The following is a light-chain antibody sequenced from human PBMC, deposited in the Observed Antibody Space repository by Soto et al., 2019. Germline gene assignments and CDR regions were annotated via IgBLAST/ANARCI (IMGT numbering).Light chain of an antibody. Sequence: QSVLTQPASVSECPRQSITISCAGTRIHVGGYNHVSWYQQHADKAPKLLIHEVSNRPSGVSNRFSGSKSGNTASLTISGLQAVFEADYYCRSYTIIXTYVFGRRTTV. CDR1: RIHVGGYNH. CDR3: RSYTIIXTYV. V-gene: IGLV2-14*01. J-gene: IGLJ6*01. CDR2: EVS.